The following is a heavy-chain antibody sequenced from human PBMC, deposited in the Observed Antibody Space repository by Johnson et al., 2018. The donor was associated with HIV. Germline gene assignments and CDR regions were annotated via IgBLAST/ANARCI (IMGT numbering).Heavy chain of an antibody. CDR2: INWNGGST. CDR3: VRDTYYYDRSGYLTRPRAFDV. V-gene: IGHV3-20*04. J-gene: IGHJ3*01. D-gene: IGHD3-22*01. Sequence: EVQLVESGGGVVRPGGSLRLSCAASGFTFDDYGMSWVRQAPGKGLEWVSGINWNGGSTGYADSVKGRFTISRANAKNSLYLQMNSLRGEDTALYYCVRDTYYYDRSGYLTRPRAFDVWGQGKMVTVSS. CDR1: GFTFDDYG.